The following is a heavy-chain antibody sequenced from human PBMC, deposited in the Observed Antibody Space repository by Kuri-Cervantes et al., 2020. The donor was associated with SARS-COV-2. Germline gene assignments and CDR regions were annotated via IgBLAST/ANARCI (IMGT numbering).Heavy chain of an antibody. J-gene: IGHJ6*02. CDR3: ARGAIAVAGRNYYYGMDV. D-gene: IGHD6-19*01. CDR1: GYSFTSYW. CDR2: IYPGDSDT. Sequence: GESLKISCKGSGYSFTSYWIGWVRQMPGKGLEWMGIIYPGDSDTRYSPSFQGQVTISADKSTSTAYMELSSLRSEDTAVYYCARGAIAVAGRNYYYGMDVWGQGTMVTVSS. V-gene: IGHV5-51*01.